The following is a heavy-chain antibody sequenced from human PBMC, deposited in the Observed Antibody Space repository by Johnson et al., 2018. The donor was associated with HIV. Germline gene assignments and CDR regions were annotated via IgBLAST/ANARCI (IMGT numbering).Heavy chain of an antibody. Sequence: VQLVESGGGLVQPGGSLRLSCVASGFIFRNYWMSWVRQAPGKGLEWVANIKEDGSEKSYVDSVKGRFTISRDNAKNSLYLQMNSLRAEDTAVYYCASGEDYGGNYGAFDIWGQGTMVTVSS. CDR3: ASGEDYGGNYGAFDI. J-gene: IGHJ3*02. V-gene: IGHV3-7*02. CDR1: GFIFRNYW. D-gene: IGHD4-23*01. CDR2: IKEDGSEK.